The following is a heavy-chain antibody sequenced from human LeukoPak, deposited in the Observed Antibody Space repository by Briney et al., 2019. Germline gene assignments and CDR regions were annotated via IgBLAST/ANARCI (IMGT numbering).Heavy chain of an antibody. V-gene: IGHV1-8*01. Sequence: ASVKVSCKASGYTFTSYDINWVRQAPGQGLEWMGWMNPNSGNTGYAQKFQGRVTMTRNTSISTAYMELSSLRSEDTAVYYCARGRYAYRGDYGDYWGQGTLVTVSS. J-gene: IGHJ4*02. D-gene: IGHD4-17*01. CDR1: GYTFTSYD. CDR2: MNPNSGNT. CDR3: ARGRYAYRGDYGDY.